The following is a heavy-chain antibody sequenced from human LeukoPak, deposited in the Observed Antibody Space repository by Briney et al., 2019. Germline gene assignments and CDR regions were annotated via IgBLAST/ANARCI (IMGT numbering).Heavy chain of an antibody. V-gene: IGHV4-39*01. J-gene: IGHJ3*02. CDR1: GGSISSSTYY. CDR2: IYYSGST. CDR3: ARPLSGSSSWHGDAFDI. D-gene: IGHD6-13*01. Sequence: SETLSLICTVSGGSISSSTYYWGWIRQPPGKGLEWIGSIYYSGSTYYNASLKSRVTISADTSKNQFSLKLSSVTAADTAVYYCARPLSGSSSWHGDAFDIWGQGTMVTVSS.